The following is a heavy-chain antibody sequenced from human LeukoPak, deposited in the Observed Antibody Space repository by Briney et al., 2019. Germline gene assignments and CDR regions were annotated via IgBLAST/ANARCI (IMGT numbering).Heavy chain of an antibody. D-gene: IGHD2-15*01. CDR1: GGSISSYY. CDR2: IYYSGST. V-gene: IGHV4-59*01. Sequence: SETLSLTCTVSGGSISSYYWSWIRQPPGKGLEWIGYIYYSGSTNYNPSLKSRVTKSVDTSKNQFSLKLSSVTAADTAVYYCARDGEGYCSGGSCYQSYYYGMDVWGKGTTVTVSS. J-gene: IGHJ6*04. CDR3: ARDGEGYCSGGSCYQSYYYGMDV.